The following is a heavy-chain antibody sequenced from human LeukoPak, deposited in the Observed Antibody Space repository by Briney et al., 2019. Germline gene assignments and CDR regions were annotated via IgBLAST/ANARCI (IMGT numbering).Heavy chain of an antibody. Sequence: GGSLRLSCAASGFTFSSYAMSWVRQAPGKVLEWVSAISGSGGSTYYADSVKGRFTISRDNSKNTLYLQMNSLRAEDTAVYYCAKSDCSGGSCYPYYFDYWGQGTLVTVSS. V-gene: IGHV3-23*01. D-gene: IGHD2-15*01. J-gene: IGHJ4*02. CDR2: ISGSGGST. CDR3: AKSDCSGGSCYPYYFDY. CDR1: GFTFSSYA.